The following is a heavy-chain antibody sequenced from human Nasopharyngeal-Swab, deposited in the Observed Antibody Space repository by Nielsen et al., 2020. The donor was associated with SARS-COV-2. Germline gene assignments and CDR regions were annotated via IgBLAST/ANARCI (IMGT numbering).Heavy chain of an antibody. CDR2: IYHSGST. Sequence: SETMSLTCTVAGYSISSGYDGGWRRQPPGKGLEWSGSIYHSGSTYYNPSLKTRVTISVDTSKNQFSLRLSSDTAADTAVYYCARATSSTNGINDYWGQGTLVTVSS. CDR1: GYSISSGYD. J-gene: IGHJ4*02. CDR3: ARATSSTNGINDY. V-gene: IGHV4-38-2*02. D-gene: IGHD2-2*01.